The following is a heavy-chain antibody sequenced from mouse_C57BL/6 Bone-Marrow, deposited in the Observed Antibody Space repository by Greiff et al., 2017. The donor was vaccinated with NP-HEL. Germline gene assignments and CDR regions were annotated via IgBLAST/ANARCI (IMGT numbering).Heavy chain of an antibody. CDR2: IRNKANGYTT. D-gene: IGHD5-5*01. Sequence: EVKLMESGGGLVQPGGSLSLSCAASGFTFTDYYMSWVRQPPGKALEWLGFIRNKANGYTTEYSASVKGRFTISRDNSQSILYLQMNALRAEDSATYYCARYLPPLEFAYWGQGTLVTVSA. CDR3: ARYLPPLEFAY. CDR1: GFTFTDYY. V-gene: IGHV7-3*01. J-gene: IGHJ3*01.